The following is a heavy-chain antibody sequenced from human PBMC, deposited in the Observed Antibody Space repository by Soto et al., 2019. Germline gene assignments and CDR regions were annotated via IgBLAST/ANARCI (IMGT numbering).Heavy chain of an antibody. D-gene: IGHD5-12*01. CDR1: GGTFSSYA. CDR2: IIPIFGTA. J-gene: IGHJ6*02. Sequence: GASVRVSCKASGGTFSSYAISWVRQAPGQGLEWMGGIIPIFGTANYAQKFQGRVTITADESTSTAYMELSSLRSEDTAVYYCARGLEALEMATITIWSYYYYYGMDVWGQGTTVTVSS. V-gene: IGHV1-69*13. CDR3: ARGLEALEMATITIWSYYYYYGMDV.